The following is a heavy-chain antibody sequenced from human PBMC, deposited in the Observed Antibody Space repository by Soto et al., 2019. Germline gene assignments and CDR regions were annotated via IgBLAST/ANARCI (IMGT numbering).Heavy chain of an antibody. CDR2: IFPGDSDT. Sequence: GESLKISCKGSGYTFTDYWIAWVRQMPGKDLEWLGIIFPGDSDTRYSPSFQGQVTISADTSTGTAYLQWKSLKASDTAIFYRARVVGINRRFDFWGQGTLVTVSS. V-gene: IGHV5-51*01. CDR1: GYTFTDYW. CDR3: ARVVGINRRFDF. J-gene: IGHJ4*02. D-gene: IGHD2-15*01.